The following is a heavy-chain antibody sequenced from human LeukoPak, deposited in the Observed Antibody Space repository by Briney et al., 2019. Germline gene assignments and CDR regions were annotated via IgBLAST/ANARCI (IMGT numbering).Heavy chain of an antibody. J-gene: IGHJ4*02. CDR2: ISSSSSYT. CDR3: ARAIAVAGPYYFDY. D-gene: IGHD6-19*01. CDR1: AFTFIDHG. Sequence: GGSLRLSCAASAFTFIDHGMHWVRQAPGKGLEWVSSISSSSSYTYYADSVKGRFTISRDNAKNSLYLQMNSLRAEDTAVYYCARAIAVAGPYYFDYWGQGTLVTVSS. V-gene: IGHV3-21*01.